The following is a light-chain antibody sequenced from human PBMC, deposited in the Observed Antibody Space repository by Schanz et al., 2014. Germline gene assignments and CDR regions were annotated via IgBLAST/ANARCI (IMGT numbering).Light chain of an antibody. CDR3: LQDGGYPLT. CDR1: QSISSY. CDR2: AAS. Sequence: DIQMTQSPSSLSASVGDRVTITCRASQSISSYLNWYQQKPGKAPKLLIYAASSLQSGVPSRFSGTGSGTEFTLTISSLQPEDFATYYCLQDGGYPLTFGGGTKVE. V-gene: IGKV1-39*01. J-gene: IGKJ4*01.